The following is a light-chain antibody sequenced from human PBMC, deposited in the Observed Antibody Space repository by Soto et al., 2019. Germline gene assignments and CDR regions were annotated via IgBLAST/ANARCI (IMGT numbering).Light chain of an antibody. Sequence: DIVMTQSPDSLAVSLGERATINCRSSQSVLYSSNNKNYLAWYQQKPGQSPKVLIYWASTRESGVPDRFSGSGSGTDFTLSISSLQAEDVAVYYCQQYDSTPLTFGGGTKVEIK. CDR2: WAS. J-gene: IGKJ4*01. CDR3: QQYDSTPLT. CDR1: QSVLYSSNNKNY. V-gene: IGKV4-1*01.